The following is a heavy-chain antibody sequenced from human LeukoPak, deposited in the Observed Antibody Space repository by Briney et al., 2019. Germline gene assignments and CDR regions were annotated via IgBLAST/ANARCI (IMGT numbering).Heavy chain of an antibody. V-gene: IGHV4-34*01. CDR2: INHSGST. Sequence: SETLSLTCAVYGGSFSGYYWSWIRQPPGKGLEWIGEINHSGSTNYNPSLKSRVTISVDTSKNQFSLKLSSVTAADTAVYYCARETMIVVVDYWGQGTLVTVSS. J-gene: IGHJ4*02. CDR3: ARETMIVVVDY. D-gene: IGHD3-22*01. CDR1: GGSFSGYY.